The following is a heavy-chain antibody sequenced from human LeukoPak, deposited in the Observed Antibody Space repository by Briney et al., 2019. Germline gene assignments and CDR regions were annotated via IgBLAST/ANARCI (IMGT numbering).Heavy chain of an antibody. CDR1: GFTFSHVW. J-gene: IGHJ4*02. Sequence: PGGSLRLSCEASGFTFSHVWMSWVRQASGKGLEWVGRIRSKANSYATAYAASVKGRFTISRDDSKNTAYLQMNSLKTEDTAVYYCTMADYWGQGTLVTVSS. CDR2: IRSKANSYAT. V-gene: IGHV3-73*01. CDR3: TMADY.